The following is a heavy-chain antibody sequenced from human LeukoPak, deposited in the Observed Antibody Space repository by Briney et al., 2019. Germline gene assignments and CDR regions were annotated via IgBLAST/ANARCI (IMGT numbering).Heavy chain of an antibody. Sequence: PSETLSLTCAVSGYSISSDYYWGRIRQPPGKGLEWIGTIYHSGSTYYNPSLKSRVTISVDTSNNQFSLKLSSVTAADTAVYYCARDGSSGWSGWFDPWGQGTLVTVSS. D-gene: IGHD6-19*01. V-gene: IGHV4-38-2*02. CDR1: GYSISSDYY. CDR3: ARDGSSGWSGWFDP. J-gene: IGHJ5*02. CDR2: IYHSGST.